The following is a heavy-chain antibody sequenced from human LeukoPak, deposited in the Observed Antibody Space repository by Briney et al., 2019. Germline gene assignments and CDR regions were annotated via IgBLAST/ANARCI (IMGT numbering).Heavy chain of an antibody. Sequence: PGGSLRLSCAASGFPLNTNYMTRVRQPPGKGLEWVSVIYSGGSTNYADSVRGRFSISRDNSKNTLYLQMNSLSAEDTAVYYCARGRYEFSAGMDVWGQGTTVTVSS. CDR1: GFPLNTNY. D-gene: IGHD5-12*01. V-gene: IGHV3-53*01. CDR3: ARGRYEFSAGMDV. J-gene: IGHJ6*02. CDR2: IYSGGST.